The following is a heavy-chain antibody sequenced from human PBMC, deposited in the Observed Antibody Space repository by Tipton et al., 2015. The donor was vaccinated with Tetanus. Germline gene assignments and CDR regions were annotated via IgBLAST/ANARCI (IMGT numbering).Heavy chain of an antibody. V-gene: IGHV4-59*01. J-gene: IGHJ4*02. Sequence: TLSLTCNVSGDSMTDFYWSWIRQSPGKGLEWIAYIFYNGRTQSXPSLKSRVSISVDTAKNQFSLQLRAVTTADTAIYYCARTTRRWLHPDYWGQGTLVTVSS. CDR2: IFYNGRT. D-gene: IGHD6-19*01. CDR3: ARTTRRWLHPDY. CDR1: GDSMTDFY.